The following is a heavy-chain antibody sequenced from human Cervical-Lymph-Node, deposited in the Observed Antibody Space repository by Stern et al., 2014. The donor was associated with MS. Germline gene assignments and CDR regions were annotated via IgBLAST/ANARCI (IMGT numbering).Heavy chain of an antibody. D-gene: IGHD2-8*01. CDR3: AKGSCTNGVCYFDY. CDR2: ISGSGCST. J-gene: IGHJ4*02. V-gene: IGHV3-23*04. Sequence: EDQLVESGGGLVQPGGSLRLSCAASAFTFNNYAMNWVRQAPGKGLEWVSTISGSGCSTFYADSVKGRFTISRDNSKNTLYLQMNSLRAEDTAVYYCAKGSCTNGVCYFDYWGQGTLVTVSS. CDR1: AFTFNNYA.